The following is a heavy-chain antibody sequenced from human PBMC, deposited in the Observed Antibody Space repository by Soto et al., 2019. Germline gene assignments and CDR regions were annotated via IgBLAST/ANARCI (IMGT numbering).Heavy chain of an antibody. CDR2: ISAYNGNT. J-gene: IGHJ4*03. CDR1: GYTFTSYG. CDR3: ARDTISGWYAGLTESHT. V-gene: IGHV1-18*01. Sequence: ASVKVSCKASGYTFTSYGISWVRQAPGQGLEWMGWISAYNGNTNYAQKLQGRVTMTTDTSTSTAYMELRSLRSDDTAVYYCARDTISGWYAGLTESHTWGQETMLTVSS. D-gene: IGHD6-19*01.